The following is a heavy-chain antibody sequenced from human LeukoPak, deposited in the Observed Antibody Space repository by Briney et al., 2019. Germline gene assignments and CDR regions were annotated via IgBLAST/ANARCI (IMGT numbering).Heavy chain of an antibody. V-gene: IGHV3-11*01. J-gene: IGHJ4*02. CDR1: GFTSSDYY. Sequence: SGGSLRLSCAASGFTSSDYYMSWVGQARGKGRGCISYISTSDSTIYCADSVKGRFTISRDNAKNSLYLQMNSLRAEDTAVYYCARVKGSYSFDYWGLGTLVTVSS. CDR2: ISTSDSTI. CDR3: ARVKGSYSFDY. D-gene: IGHD1-26*01.